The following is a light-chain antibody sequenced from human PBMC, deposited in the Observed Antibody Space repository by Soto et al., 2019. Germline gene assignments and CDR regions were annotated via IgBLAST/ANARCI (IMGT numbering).Light chain of an antibody. CDR2: KAS. CDR1: QSISSW. V-gene: IGKV1-5*03. CDR3: QQYNSSLYT. Sequence: DIQMTQSPSTLSASVGDRVTITCRASQSISSWLAWYQQKPGKAPKLLIYKASSLESGVPSRFSGSGSGTEFTLXISSLQPXXFATYYCQQYNSSLYTFGQGTKLEIK. J-gene: IGKJ2*01.